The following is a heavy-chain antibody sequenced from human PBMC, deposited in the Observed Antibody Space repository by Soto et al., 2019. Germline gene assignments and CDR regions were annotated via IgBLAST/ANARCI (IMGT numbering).Heavy chain of an antibody. Sequence: QVQLVQSGAEVKKPGASVKVSCKASGYTFTSYGISWVRQAPGQGLEWMGWISAYNGNTNYAQKLQGRVTMTTDTSTSSAYMELRRLRSDDTAVYYCARDATGSIEYYYGMDVWVQGTTVTVSS. CDR3: ARDATGSIEYYYGMDV. CDR2: ISAYNGNT. CDR1: GYTFTSYG. V-gene: IGHV1-18*01. J-gene: IGHJ6*02.